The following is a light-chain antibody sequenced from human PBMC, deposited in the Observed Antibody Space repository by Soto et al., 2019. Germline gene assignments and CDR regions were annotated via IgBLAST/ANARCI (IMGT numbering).Light chain of an antibody. CDR2: ANS. Sequence: QSVLTQPPSVSGAPGQRVTISCTGSSSNIGAGYDVHWYHQLPGTAPKLLIYANSNRPSGVPDRFSGSKSGTSASLAITGLQAEDEADYYCQSYDSSLSNWVFGGGTKLTVL. J-gene: IGLJ3*02. CDR1: SSNIGAGYD. V-gene: IGLV1-40*01. CDR3: QSYDSSLSNWV.